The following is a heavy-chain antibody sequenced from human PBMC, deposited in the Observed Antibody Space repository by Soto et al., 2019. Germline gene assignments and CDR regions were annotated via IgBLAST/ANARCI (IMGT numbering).Heavy chain of an antibody. CDR2: IVVGSGNT. Sequence: AVKVSCKASGFTFTSSAVQWVRQARGQRLEWIGWIVVGSGNTNYAQKFQERVTITRDMSTSTAYMELSSLRSEDTAVYYCAAENKAYYYYYGMDVWGQGTTVTVSS. CDR1: GFTFTSSA. CDR3: AAENKAYYYYYGMDV. J-gene: IGHJ6*02. V-gene: IGHV1-58*01.